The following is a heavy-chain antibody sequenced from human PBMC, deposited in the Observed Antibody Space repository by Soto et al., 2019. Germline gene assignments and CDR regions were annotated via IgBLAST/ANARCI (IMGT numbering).Heavy chain of an antibody. V-gene: IGHV4-34*01. Sequence: SETLSLTCAVYGGSFSGYYWSWIRQPPGKGLEWIGEINHSGSTNYNPSLKSRVTISVDTSKNQFSLKLSSVTAAETAVYYCAGSPVATIYGGYFDYWGQGTLVTVSS. CDR2: INHSGST. J-gene: IGHJ4*02. CDR3: AGSPVATIYGGYFDY. D-gene: IGHD5-12*01. CDR1: GGSFSGYY.